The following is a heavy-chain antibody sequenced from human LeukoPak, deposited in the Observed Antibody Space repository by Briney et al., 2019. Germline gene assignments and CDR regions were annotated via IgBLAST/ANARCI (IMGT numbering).Heavy chain of an antibody. D-gene: IGHD2-15*01. Sequence: SETLSLTCTVSGGSIRSSSWWSWVRQPPGKGLECIGEIYHSGTTNYNPSLKSRVTISVDESKNQFSLKLNSVTAADMATYYCARAFLVGYSPEEYFFDYWGQGTLVTVSS. V-gene: IGHV4-4*02. CDR2: IYHSGTT. CDR3: ARAFLVGYSPEEYFFDY. CDR1: GGSIRSSSW. J-gene: IGHJ4*02.